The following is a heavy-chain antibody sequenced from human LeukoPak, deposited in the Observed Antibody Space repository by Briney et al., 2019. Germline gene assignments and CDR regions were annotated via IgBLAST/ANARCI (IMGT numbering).Heavy chain of an antibody. CDR1: GGSISNYY. Sequence: PSETLSLTCAASGGSISNYYWSWIRKPAGKGLEWIGRIYSSGSANYNPSLKSRVSMSVDTSKNHFSLQLSSVTAADTAVYYCARDSQTAGRYYSFYMDVWGKGTTVTVSS. CDR2: IYSSGSA. J-gene: IGHJ6*03. V-gene: IGHV4-4*07. D-gene: IGHD1-14*01. CDR3: ARDSQTAGRYYSFYMDV.